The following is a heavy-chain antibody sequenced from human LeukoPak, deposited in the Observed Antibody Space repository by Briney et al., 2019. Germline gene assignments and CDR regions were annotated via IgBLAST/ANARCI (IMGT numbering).Heavy chain of an antibody. CDR1: GFTFSSYW. CDR3: AKDLTWNTADY. CDR2: INTDGRTT. J-gene: IGHJ4*02. D-gene: IGHD1/OR15-1a*01. Sequence: GGSLRLSCAASGFTFSSYWMHWFRQAPGKGLVWVSRINTDGRTTGYADSVRGRFTISRYNAKNTLYLQMNGLRAEDTAVYYCAKDLTWNTADYWGQGTLVTVSS. V-gene: IGHV3-74*01.